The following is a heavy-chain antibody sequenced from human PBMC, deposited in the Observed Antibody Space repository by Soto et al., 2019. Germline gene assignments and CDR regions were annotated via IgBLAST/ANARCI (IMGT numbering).Heavy chain of an antibody. J-gene: IGHJ2*01. CDR2: ISGSGGST. CDR1: GFTFSSYA. V-gene: IGHV3-23*01. D-gene: IGHD2-15*01. CDR3: AKDRPAGIVVVVDATGWYFDL. Sequence: LGGSLRLSCAASGFTFSSYAMSWVRQAPGQGLEWVSAISGSGGSTYYAASVKGRFTISRDNSKNTLYLQMYSLRAEDTAVYYSAKDRPAGIVVVVDATGWYFDLWGRGTPVTVSS.